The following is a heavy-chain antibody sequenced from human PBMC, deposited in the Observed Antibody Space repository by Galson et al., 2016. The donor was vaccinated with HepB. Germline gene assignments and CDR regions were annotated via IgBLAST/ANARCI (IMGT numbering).Heavy chain of an antibody. D-gene: IGHD3-10*01. V-gene: IGHV3-30*18. CDR1: GFLFSDYG. Sequence: SLRLSCAASGFLFSDYGMHWVRQAPGKGLEWVAVIAYDGTNDHYADSVRGRFTISRDNSKNTLYLPLTSLRREDTAVYYCAKPRYYYGSGNYGMDCWGQGTTVTVSS. CDR3: AKPRYYYGSGNYGMDC. J-gene: IGHJ6*02. CDR2: IAYDGTND.